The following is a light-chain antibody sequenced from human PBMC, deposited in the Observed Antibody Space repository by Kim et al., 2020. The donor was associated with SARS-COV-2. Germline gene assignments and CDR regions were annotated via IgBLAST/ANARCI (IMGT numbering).Light chain of an antibody. CDR3: QQRSNWPRT. Sequence: WSPGERATLSCRASQSVSKYLAWYQHKPGQAPRLLIYDISHRATGVPARFSGSGSGTDFTLTISSLEPEDFAVYYCQQRSNWPRTFGQGTKVDIK. CDR2: DIS. J-gene: IGKJ1*01. V-gene: IGKV3-11*01. CDR1: QSVSKY.